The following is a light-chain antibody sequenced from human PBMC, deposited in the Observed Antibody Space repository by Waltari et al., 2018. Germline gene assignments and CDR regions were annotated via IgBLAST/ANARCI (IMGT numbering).Light chain of an antibody. J-gene: IGKJ4*01. V-gene: IGKV3-11*01. CDR1: QSISNY. CDR2: DTS. CDR3: HQRSDWGT. Sequence: EIVLTQSPATLSLSPGERATLSCRASQSISNYLAWYQQKRGQAPRLLLYDTSNRATGIPARFSGRGSGTEFTLTISSLEPEDFAVYYCHQRSDWGTFGGGTKVEI.